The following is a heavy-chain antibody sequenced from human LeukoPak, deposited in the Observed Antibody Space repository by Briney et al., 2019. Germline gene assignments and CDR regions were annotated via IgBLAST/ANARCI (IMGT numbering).Heavy chain of an antibody. CDR2: AGWAGGTT. J-gene: IGHJ4*02. V-gene: IGHV3-43*01. D-gene: IGHD3-10*02. Sequence: GGSLRLSCATSGFTFDRYTIHWVRQALGKGLEWVSLAGWAGGTTYYSDSVRGRFTISRDSGKNSAYLQMNSLTTDDTAFYFCAKELDTMFFDYWGQGALVTVSS. CDR3: AKELDTMFFDY. CDR1: GFTFDRYT.